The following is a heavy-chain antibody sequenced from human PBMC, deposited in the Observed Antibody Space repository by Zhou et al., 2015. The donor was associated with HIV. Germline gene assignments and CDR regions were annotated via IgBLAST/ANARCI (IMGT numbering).Heavy chain of an antibody. V-gene: IGHV3-30*02. CDR2: IGYDGSNK. J-gene: IGHJ6*02. CDR3: ANGCSGGSCYYYYYGMDV. CDR1: GFTFSHYG. Sequence: QVQLVESGGGVVQPGGSLRLSCAASGFTFSHYGMHWVRQAPGKGLEWVAFIGYDGSNKYYADSVKGRFTISRDNPKNTLYLQMNNLRADDTAVFYCANGCSGGSCYYYYYGMDVWGQGTTVTVSS. D-gene: IGHD2-15*01.